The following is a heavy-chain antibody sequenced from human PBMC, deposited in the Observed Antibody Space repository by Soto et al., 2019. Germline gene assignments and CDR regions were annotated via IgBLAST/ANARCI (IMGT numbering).Heavy chain of an antibody. V-gene: IGHV3-23*01. CDR3: AKTKGQWLVPADWFDP. Sequence: GGSLSLSCAASGFTFSSYAMSWVRQAPGKGLEWVSAISGSGGSTYYADSVKGRFTISRDNSKNTLYLQMNSLRAEDTAVYYCAKTKGQWLVPADWFDPWGQGTLVTVSS. D-gene: IGHD6-19*01. J-gene: IGHJ5*02. CDR1: GFTFSSYA. CDR2: ISGSGGST.